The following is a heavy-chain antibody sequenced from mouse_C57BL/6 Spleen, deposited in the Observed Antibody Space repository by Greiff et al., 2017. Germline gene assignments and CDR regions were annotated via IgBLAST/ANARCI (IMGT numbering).Heavy chain of an antibody. CDR3: ERRGEYGSREGCAMDY. J-gene: IGHJ4*01. CDR1: GYAFTSSG. D-gene: IGHD1-1*01. Sequence: VQLQQSGPELARPGASVKLSCKASGYAFTSSGISWVKQRTGQGLEWIGGIYPRNGNTYYNEKFKGKATLTADKSSSTAYMELRSLTSASSAVYFCERRGEYGSREGCAMDYWGQGTSVTVSS. V-gene: IGHV1-81*01. CDR2: IYPRNGNT.